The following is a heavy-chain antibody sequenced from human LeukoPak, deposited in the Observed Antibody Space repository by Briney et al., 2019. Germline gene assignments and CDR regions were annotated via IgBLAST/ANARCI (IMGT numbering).Heavy chain of an antibody. D-gene: IGHD5-12*01. CDR1: GFTFSSYS. J-gene: IGHJ6*02. V-gene: IGHV3-21*01. CDR2: ISSSSSYI. Sequence: GGSLRLSCAASGFTFSSYSMNWVRQAPGKGLEWVSSISSSSSYIYYADSVKGRFTISRDNAKNSLYLQMNSLRAEDTAVYYCARDSGYDFPSDYYYHGMDVWGQGTTVTVSS. CDR3: ARDSGYDFPSDYYYHGMDV.